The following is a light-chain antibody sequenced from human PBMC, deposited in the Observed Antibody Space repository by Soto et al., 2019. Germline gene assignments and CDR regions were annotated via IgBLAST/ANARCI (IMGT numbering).Light chain of an antibody. CDR3: QQLRSYPST. J-gene: IGKJ4*01. Sequence: IQVTQSPSSLSASVGDRVTITCRASQDISSYLAWYQQKPGKAPTLLIYAASTLQSGVPSRFSGSGFGTDFTLTISSLQAEDFASYYCQQLRSYPSTFGGGTKGDIK. CDR2: AAS. V-gene: IGKV1-9*01. CDR1: QDISSY.